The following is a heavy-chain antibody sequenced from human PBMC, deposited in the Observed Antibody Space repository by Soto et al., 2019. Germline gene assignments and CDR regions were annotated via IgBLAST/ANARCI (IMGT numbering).Heavy chain of an antibody. CDR3: ARVGHITNYGMAV. CDR2: IIPFFGTS. Sequence: VHLLESGAEVKKPGSSVKVSCEASGGTFSSYPINWVRQAPGQGLEWMGGIIPFFGTSNYAQKFQGRVTITADDSTSTAYMELRSLRSEDTAVYYCARVGHITNYGMAVWGQGTTVTVSS. J-gene: IGHJ6*02. V-gene: IGHV1-69*01. CDR1: GGTFSSYP. D-gene: IGHD1-26*01.